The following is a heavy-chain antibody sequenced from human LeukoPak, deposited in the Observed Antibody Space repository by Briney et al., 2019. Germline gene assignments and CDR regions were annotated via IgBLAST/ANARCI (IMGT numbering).Heavy chain of an antibody. V-gene: IGHV4-34*01. CDR3: ARGPVVRWIGYCSGGSCYVDY. Sequence: PSETLSLTCAVYGASFSGNYWSWIRQPPGKGLEWIGEINHSGSTNYNPSLKSRVTISVDTSKNQFSLNLSSVTAADTAIYYCARGPVVRWIGYCSGGSCYVDYWGQGTLVTVSS. CDR1: GASFSGNY. D-gene: IGHD2-15*01. J-gene: IGHJ4*02. CDR2: INHSGST.